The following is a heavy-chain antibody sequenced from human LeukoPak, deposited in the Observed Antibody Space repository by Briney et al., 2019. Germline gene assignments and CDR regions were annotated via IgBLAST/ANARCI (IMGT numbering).Heavy chain of an antibody. CDR3: ARARYCSSTSCYLRAQYYFDY. J-gene: IGHJ4*02. D-gene: IGHD2-2*01. CDR1: GGTFSSYA. V-gene: IGHV1-69*05. Sequence: SVKVSCKASGGTFSSYAISWVRQAPGQGLEWVGRIIPTFGTADYAQKFQGRVTITTDESTSTAYMELSSLRSEDTAVYYCARARYCSSTSCYLRAQYYFDYWGQGTLVTVSS. CDR2: IIPTFGTA.